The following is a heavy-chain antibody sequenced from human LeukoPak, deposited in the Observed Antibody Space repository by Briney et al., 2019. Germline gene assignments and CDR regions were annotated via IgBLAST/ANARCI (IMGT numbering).Heavy chain of an antibody. D-gene: IGHD6-19*01. J-gene: IGHJ4*02. V-gene: IGHV3-64*01. CDR3: ARNSGWASGY. Sequence: PGGSLRLSCAASGFTFSSYAMHWVRQAPGQGLEYVSAITSSGDSPYYANSVRGRFTISRDNSKNTLYLQMGSLRAEDTAVYYCARNSGWASGYWGQGTLATVSS. CDR1: GFTFSSYA. CDR2: ITSSGDSP.